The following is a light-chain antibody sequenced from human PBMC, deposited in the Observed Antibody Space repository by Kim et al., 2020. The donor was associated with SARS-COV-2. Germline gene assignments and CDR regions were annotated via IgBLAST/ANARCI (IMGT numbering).Light chain of an antibody. J-gene: IGLJ2*01. Sequence: VAPGKTASIICGGSNIGSKSVHWYQQKPGQAPVLVIYNDSDRPSGIPERFSGSNSGNTATLTISRVEGGDEADYYCQVWHSNTDRISGGGTQLTVL. V-gene: IGLV3-21*04. CDR2: NDS. CDR1: NIGSKS. CDR3: QVWHSNTDRI.